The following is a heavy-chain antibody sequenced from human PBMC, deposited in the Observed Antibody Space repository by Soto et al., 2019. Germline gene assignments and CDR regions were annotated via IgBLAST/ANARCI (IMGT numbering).Heavy chain of an antibody. Sequence: EVQLVQSGAEVKKAGESLKISCKGSGYRFSNFWIAWVRQMPGKGLEWMGSIYPGDSDARYSPSFQGQVTISAAKSISTAYLQWRTLKVSAAAFYYCARGSGLKTLPLWYFDLWGRGTLVTVSS. D-gene: IGHD2-21*02. V-gene: IGHV5-51*01. CDR2: IYPGDSDA. CDR3: ARGSGLKTLPLWYFDL. J-gene: IGHJ2*01. CDR1: GYRFSNFW.